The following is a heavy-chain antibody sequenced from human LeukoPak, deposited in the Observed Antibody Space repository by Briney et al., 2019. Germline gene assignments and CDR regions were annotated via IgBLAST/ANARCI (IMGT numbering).Heavy chain of an antibody. Sequence: GGSLSLSCAASGFTLSSYAMSWVRHAQGKGLGWVSAISGSGGSTYYADSVEGRFTISRDNSKNTLYLQMTSLRAEDTAVHYCASTGGHSSGYYYPGYWGQGTLVTVSS. CDR2: ISGSGGST. V-gene: IGHV3-23*01. J-gene: IGHJ4*02. CDR3: ASTGGHSSGYYYPGY. CDR1: GFTLSSYA. D-gene: IGHD3-22*01.